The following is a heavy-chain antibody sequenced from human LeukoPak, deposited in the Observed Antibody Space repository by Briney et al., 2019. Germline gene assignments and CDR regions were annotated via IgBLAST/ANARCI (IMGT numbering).Heavy chain of an antibody. V-gene: IGHV5-51*01. J-gene: IGHJ4*02. CDR2: IYPGDSDT. CDR3: ARPLNSGWDY. CDR1: GYRITSYW. Sequence: GESLKISCKGSGYRITSYWIGWVRQMPGKGLEWMATIYPGDSDTRYSPSLQGQVTISADQSISTAYLQWSSLKASDTAIYYCARPLNSGWDYWGQGTLVTVSS. D-gene: IGHD6-25*01.